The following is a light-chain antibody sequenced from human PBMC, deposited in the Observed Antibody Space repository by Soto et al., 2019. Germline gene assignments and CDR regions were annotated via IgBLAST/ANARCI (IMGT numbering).Light chain of an antibody. Sequence: DIQMTQSPSALSASVGDRVTSTCRASKSISSYLNWYQQKPGKAPKLLIYAASSLQSGVPSRFSGSGSGTDFTLPISSLQPEDFATYYCQQRYSTPPITFGQGTRLEIK. CDR2: AAS. J-gene: IGKJ5*01. V-gene: IGKV1-39*01. CDR1: KSISSY. CDR3: QQRYSTPPIT.